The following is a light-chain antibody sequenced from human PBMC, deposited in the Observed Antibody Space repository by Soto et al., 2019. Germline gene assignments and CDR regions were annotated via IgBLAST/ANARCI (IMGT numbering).Light chain of an antibody. CDR2: AAS. Sequence: DLQMTQSPSSLSASVRDRVTITCRASQSIGSNLNWYHQSRGKAPKLLVFAASSKPRGVPLRFDASGSGTDFSLTIYNLQPEDFVTYYCQQTHTFPWTFGQGTKVDIK. CDR3: QQTHTFPWT. V-gene: IGKV1-39*01. J-gene: IGKJ1*01. CDR1: QSIGSN.